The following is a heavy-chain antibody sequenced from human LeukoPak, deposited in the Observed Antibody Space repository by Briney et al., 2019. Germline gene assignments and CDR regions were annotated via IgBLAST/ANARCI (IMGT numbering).Heavy chain of an antibody. Sequence: GGSLRLSCAAYGFTFTDFYMHWVRQAPGNGLHWLPRIHRDVSSTYYTDSVQGRFTISRDNAKNTVDLQMNSLRAEDTAIYYCVRDLGLSFGAWVWGQGTLVTVSS. CDR2: IHRDVSST. D-gene: IGHD3-16*01. CDR1: GFTFTDFY. CDR3: VRDLGLSFGAWV. V-gene: IGHV3-74*01. J-gene: IGHJ4*02.